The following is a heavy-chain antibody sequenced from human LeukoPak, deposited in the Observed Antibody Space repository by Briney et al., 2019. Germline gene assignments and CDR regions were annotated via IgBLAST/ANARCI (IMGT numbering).Heavy chain of an antibody. V-gene: IGHV3-15*01. CDR2: IKGKTDGGTT. CDR3: TTGTWIQLCLGDY. CDR1: GFTFSNAC. J-gene: IGHJ4*02. D-gene: IGHD5-18*01. Sequence: GGSLRLSCAASGFTFSNACMSWVRQAPGKGLEWVGHIKGKTDGGTTDYAAPVQGRFTISRDDSKNTLFLQMNSLKTEDTAVYYCTTGTWIQLCLGDYWGQGTLVTVSS.